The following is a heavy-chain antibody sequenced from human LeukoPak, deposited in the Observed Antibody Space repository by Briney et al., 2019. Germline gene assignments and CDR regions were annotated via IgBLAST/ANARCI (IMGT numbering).Heavy chain of an antibody. CDR2: LYSGGSA. V-gene: IGHV3-66*01. CDR3: ARDSHKGF. Sequence: GGSLRLSCAASGFTVSTNYMSWVRQAPGKGLEWVSVLYSGGSAYYADSVRGRFTISRDNSRSTLYLQMNSLRVEDTAVYYCARDSHKGFWGQGTLVTVSS. J-gene: IGHJ4*02. CDR1: GFTVSTNY.